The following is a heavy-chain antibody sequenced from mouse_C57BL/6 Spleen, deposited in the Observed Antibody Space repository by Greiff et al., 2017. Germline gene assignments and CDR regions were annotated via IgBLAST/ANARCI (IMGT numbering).Heavy chain of an antibody. Sequence: VQLQQSGPELVKPGASVTISCTASGYAFSSSWMNWVKQRPGKGLEWIGRIDPGDGDTNYNGKFKGKATLTADKSSSTAYLQLSSLTSEDSAVYFCARDLGTVVPLDDWGQVTTLTVAS. V-gene: IGHV1-82*01. CDR2: IDPGDGDT. J-gene: IGHJ2*01. CDR1: GYAFSSSW. D-gene: IGHD1-1*01. CDR3: ARDLGTVVPLDD.